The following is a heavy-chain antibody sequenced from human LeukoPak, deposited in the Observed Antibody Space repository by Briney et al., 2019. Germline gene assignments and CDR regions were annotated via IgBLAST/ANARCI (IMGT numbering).Heavy chain of an antibody. CDR3: ARDITIFGVAPQNWFDP. Sequence: SETLSLTCTVSGGSISSYYWSWIRQPAGKGLEWIGRIYTSGSTNYNPSLKSRVTMSVDTSKNQFSLKLSSVTAADTAVYHCARDITIFGVAPQNWFDPWGQGTLVTVSS. D-gene: IGHD3-3*01. J-gene: IGHJ5*02. V-gene: IGHV4-4*07. CDR2: IYTSGST. CDR1: GGSISSYY.